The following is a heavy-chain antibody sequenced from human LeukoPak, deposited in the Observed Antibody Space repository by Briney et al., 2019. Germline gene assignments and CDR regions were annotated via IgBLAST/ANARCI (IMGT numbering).Heavy chain of an antibody. V-gene: IGHV3-30*04. CDR1: GFTVSSYA. D-gene: IGHD2-2*01. CDR3: AKDRPYCSSTSCYLES. CDR2: ISYDGSNK. Sequence: GGSLRLSCGASGFTVSSYAMHWVRQAPGKGLEWVAFISYDGSNKYYADSLKGRFTISRDNSKNTLYLQMNSLRAEDTAVYYCAKDRPYCSSTSCYLESWGQGTLVTVSS. J-gene: IGHJ4*02.